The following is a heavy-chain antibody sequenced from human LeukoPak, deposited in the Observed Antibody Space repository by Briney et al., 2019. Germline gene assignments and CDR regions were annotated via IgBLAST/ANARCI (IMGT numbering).Heavy chain of an antibody. Sequence: ASVKVSCKASGYTFTGYYIHWVRQAPGQGLEWMGWINPNSDGTNYAQKFQGRVTMTRDTSISTAYMELSRLRSDDTAVYYCARAVTIFGVVTPLGYWGQGTLVTVSS. D-gene: IGHD3-3*01. J-gene: IGHJ4*02. CDR3: ARAVTIFGVVTPLGY. CDR2: INPNSDGT. V-gene: IGHV1-2*02. CDR1: GYTFTGYY.